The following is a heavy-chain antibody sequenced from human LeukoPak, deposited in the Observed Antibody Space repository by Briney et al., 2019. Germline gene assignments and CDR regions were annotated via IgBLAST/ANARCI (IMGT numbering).Heavy chain of an antibody. Sequence: GGSLRLSCAASGFSVSSDYMNWVRQAPGKGLEWVSVIYTGGNTYYADSVKGRFTISRDNSKNTLYLQMHSLRAEDTAVYYCASPSSGQSFDIWGQGTMVTVSS. V-gene: IGHV3-53*01. CDR2: IYTGGNT. CDR1: GFSVSSDY. D-gene: IGHD6-19*01. J-gene: IGHJ3*02. CDR3: ASPSSGQSFDI.